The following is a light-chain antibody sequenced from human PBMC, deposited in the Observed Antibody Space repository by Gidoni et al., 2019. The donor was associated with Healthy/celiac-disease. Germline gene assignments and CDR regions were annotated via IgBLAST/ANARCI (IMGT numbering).Light chain of an antibody. CDR2: KAS. V-gene: IGKV1-5*03. CDR3: QQYNSSPWT. J-gene: IGKJ1*01. CDR1: QSISSW. Sequence: DIQMTQSPSTLSASVGDRVTITCRASQSISSWLAWYQQKPGKAPKLLLYKASSLESGVPSRCSGSGSGTEFTLTISSLQPDDFATYYCQQYNSSPWTFGQGTKVEIK.